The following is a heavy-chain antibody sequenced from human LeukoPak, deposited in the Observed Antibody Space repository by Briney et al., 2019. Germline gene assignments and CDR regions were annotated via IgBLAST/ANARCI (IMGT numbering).Heavy chain of an antibody. D-gene: IGHD6-19*01. V-gene: IGHV4-39*01. CDR1: GDSISYHNYY. J-gene: IGHJ3*01. Sequence: PSETLSLTCAVSGDSISYHNYYWDWIRQPPGKGLEWIGTVYYTGNTYYNPSLKNRVAISVDTSKNQFSLQLTSMTAADTAVYYCARLRAMAGHRGGFDFWGRGTMVTVSS. CDR3: ARLRAMAGHRGGFDF. CDR2: VYYTGNT.